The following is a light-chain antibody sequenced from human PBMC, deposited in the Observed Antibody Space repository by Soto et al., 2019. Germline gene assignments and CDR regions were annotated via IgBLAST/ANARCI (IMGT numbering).Light chain of an antibody. Sequence: EIVLTQSPGTLSLSPGERATLSCRASQSVSSNLAWYQQKLGQAPRLLIYGASTRATGISARFSGSGSGTEFTLTISSLQPEDFATYYCQQSYSTLITFGQGTRLEI. V-gene: IGKV3-15*01. J-gene: IGKJ5*01. CDR3: QQSYSTLIT. CDR1: QSVSSN. CDR2: GAS.